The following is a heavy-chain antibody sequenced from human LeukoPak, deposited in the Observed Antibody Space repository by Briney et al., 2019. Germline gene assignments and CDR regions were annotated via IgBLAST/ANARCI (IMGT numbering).Heavy chain of an antibody. J-gene: IGHJ4*02. Sequence: GESLKISCQGSGYSFATHWIGWVRQMPGKGLEWMGITYPGDSDTRYSPSFQGQVTISADKSISTAYLQWSSLKASDTAMYYCARHKEYSGWYFDYWGQGTLVTVSS. CDR3: ARHKEYSGWYFDY. V-gene: IGHV5-51*01. D-gene: IGHD6-19*01. CDR1: GYSFATHW. CDR2: TYPGDSDT.